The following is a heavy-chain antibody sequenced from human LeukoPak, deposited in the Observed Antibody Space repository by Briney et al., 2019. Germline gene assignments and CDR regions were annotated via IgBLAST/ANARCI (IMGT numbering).Heavy chain of an antibody. D-gene: IGHD2-15*01. CDR1: GYTFTSYD. Sequence: GASVKVSCKASGYTFTSYDINWVRQAPGQGLEWMGWMNPNSGNTGYAQKFQGRVTMTRNTSISTAYMELSSLRSEDTAVYYCARGPHRYCSGGSCVIDYGGQGTLVTVSS. J-gene: IGHJ4*02. V-gene: IGHV1-8*01. CDR2: MNPNSGNT. CDR3: ARGPHRYCSGGSCVIDY.